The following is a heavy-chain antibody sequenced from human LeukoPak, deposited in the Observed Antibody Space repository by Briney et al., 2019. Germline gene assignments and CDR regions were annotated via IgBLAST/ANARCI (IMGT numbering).Heavy chain of an antibody. CDR2: IYYSGST. CDR3: ARDSTVSPSYNWFDP. V-gene: IGHV4-59*12. CDR1: GGSIRSCY. Sequence: SETLSLTCTVSGGSIRSCYWTWIRLPPGKGLEWIGSIYYSGSTYYNPPLKSRVTISVDTSKNQFSLKLSSVTAADTAVYYCARDSTVSPSYNWFDPWGQGTLVTVSS. J-gene: IGHJ5*02. D-gene: IGHD4-17*01.